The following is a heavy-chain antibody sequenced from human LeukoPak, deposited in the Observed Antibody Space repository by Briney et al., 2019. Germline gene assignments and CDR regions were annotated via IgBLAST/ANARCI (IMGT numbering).Heavy chain of an antibody. Sequence: TGGSLRLSCAASGFTFSSYSMNWVRQAPGKGLEWVSSISSSSSYIYYADSVKGRFTISRDNAKNSLYLQMNSLRAEDTAVYYCAREKYSSSWSSDYWGQGTLVTVSS. CDR1: GFTFSSYS. V-gene: IGHV3-21*01. CDR2: ISSSSSYI. J-gene: IGHJ4*02. CDR3: AREKYSSSWSSDY. D-gene: IGHD6-13*01.